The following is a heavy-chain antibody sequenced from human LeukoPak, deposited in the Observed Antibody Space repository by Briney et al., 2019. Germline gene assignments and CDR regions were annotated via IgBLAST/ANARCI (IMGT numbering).Heavy chain of an antibody. CDR2: IYYTGNT. J-gene: IGHJ4*02. D-gene: IGHD3-9*01. Sequence: SDTLSLTCTVSGDSISTSKSYWGWIRQPPLKGLEWIGSIYYTGNTYYNASLKSRVTISVDTSKNQFSLSLTSVTAADTAVYYCARDRILTGYSFFDYWGQGTLVTVSS. V-gene: IGHV4-39*02. CDR3: ARDRILTGYSFFDY. CDR1: GDSISTSKSY.